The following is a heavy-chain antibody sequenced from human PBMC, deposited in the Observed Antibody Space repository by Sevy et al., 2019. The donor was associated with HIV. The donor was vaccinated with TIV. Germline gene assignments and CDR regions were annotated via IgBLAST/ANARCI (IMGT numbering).Heavy chain of an antibody. J-gene: IGHJ6*02. D-gene: IGHD3-3*01. CDR3: ARESYDFWTGPVDYDYGMDV. CDR1: GYTFTDTGYY. CDR2: INPKSGAT. Sequence: ASVKVSCKASGYTFTDTGYYVHWVRQAPGQGLEWMGWINPKSGATNYAQKFQGRVTMTGDTSGSTANMELSRLRSDETAVYYCARESYDFWTGPVDYDYGMDVWGQGTTVTVSS. V-gene: IGHV1-2*02.